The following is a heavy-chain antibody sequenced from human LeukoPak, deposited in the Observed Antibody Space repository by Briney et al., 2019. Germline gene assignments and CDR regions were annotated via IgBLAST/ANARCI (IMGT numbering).Heavy chain of an antibody. J-gene: IGHJ4*03. D-gene: IGHD3-16*01. V-gene: IGHV3-7*01. CDR1: GFTFSGYW. CDR2: IKGDESKK. CDR3: ARDSNPRGGYDALDF. Sequence: GSLRLSCAASGFTFSGYWMTWVRQAPGKGLEWVANIKGDESKKYYVDSVKGRFTISRDNAKNSLYLQMNSLRAEDTAVYYCARDSNPRGGYDALDFWGQGTLVTVSS.